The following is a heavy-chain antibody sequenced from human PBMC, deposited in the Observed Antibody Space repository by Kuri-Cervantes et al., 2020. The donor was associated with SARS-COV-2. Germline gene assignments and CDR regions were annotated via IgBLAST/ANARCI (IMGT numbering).Heavy chain of an antibody. D-gene: IGHD6-6*01. CDR3: ECGRIITARADLDY. J-gene: IGHJ4*02. CDR1: GYTFTGYY. V-gene: IGHV1-2*02. Sequence: ASVKVSCKASGYTFTGYYMHWVRQAPGQGRGWMGWINPNSGGTNYAQKFQGRVTMTEDTSTDTAYMELRSLRSDDTAVYYCECGRIITARADLDYWGQGTLVTVSS. CDR2: INPNSGGT.